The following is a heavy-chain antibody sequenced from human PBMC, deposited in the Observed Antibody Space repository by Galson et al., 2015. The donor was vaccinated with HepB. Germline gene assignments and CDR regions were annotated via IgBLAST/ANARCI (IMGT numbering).Heavy chain of an antibody. Sequence: ETLSLTCAVSGGSISSSNWWSWVRQPPGKGLEWIGEIYHSGSTNYNPSLKSRVTISVDKSKNQFSLKLSSVTAADTAVYYCARDKSVFYYGSGSALDYWGQGTLVTVSS. V-gene: IGHV4-4*02. D-gene: IGHD3-10*01. CDR2: IYHSGST. J-gene: IGHJ4*02. CDR3: ARDKSVFYYGSGSALDY. CDR1: GGSISSSNW.